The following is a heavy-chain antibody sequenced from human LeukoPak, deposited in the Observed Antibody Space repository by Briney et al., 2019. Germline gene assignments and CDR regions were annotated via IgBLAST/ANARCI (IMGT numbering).Heavy chain of an antibody. CDR2: INPNSGGT. CDR3: ARVLSFYGSDHNWFDP. V-gene: IGHV1-2*02. CDR1: GYTFTGYY. Sequence: ASVKVSCKASGYTFTGYYMHWVRQAPGQGLEWMGWINPNSGGTNYAQKFQGRGTMTRYTSISTAYMELSRLRSGDTAVYYCARVLSFYGSDHNWFDPWGQGTLVTVSS. D-gene: IGHD3-10*01. J-gene: IGHJ5*02.